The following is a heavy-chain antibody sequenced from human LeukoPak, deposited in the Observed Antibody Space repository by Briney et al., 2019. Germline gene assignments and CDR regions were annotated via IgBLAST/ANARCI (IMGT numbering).Heavy chain of an antibody. CDR1: GGTFSSYA. CDR2: IIPIFGTA. Sequence: GSSVKVSCKASGGTFSSYAISWVRQAPGQGLEWMGGIIPIFGTANYAQKFQGRVTITTDESTSTAYMELSSLRSGDTAVYYCASVGSGSYSYDYWGQGTLVTVSS. CDR3: ASVGSGSYSYDY. V-gene: IGHV1-69*05. D-gene: IGHD1-26*01. J-gene: IGHJ4*02.